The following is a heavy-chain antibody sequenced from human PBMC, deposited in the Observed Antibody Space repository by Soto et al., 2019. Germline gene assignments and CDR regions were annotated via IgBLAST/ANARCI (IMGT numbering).Heavy chain of an antibody. Sequence: PSETLSLTCTVSGGSISSYYWSWIRQPPGKGLEWIGYIYYSGSTNYNPSLKSRVTISVDTSKNQFSLKLSSVTAADTAVYYCARDRRFYGDQYSNWFDPWGQGTLVTVSS. D-gene: IGHD4-17*01. V-gene: IGHV4-59*01. CDR2: IYYSGST. J-gene: IGHJ5*02. CDR1: GGSISSYY. CDR3: ARDRRFYGDQYSNWFDP.